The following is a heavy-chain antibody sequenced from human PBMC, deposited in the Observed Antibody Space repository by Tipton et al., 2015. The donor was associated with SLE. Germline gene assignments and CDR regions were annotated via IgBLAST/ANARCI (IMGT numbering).Heavy chain of an antibody. CDR1: GDSMNGYY. D-gene: IGHD5-24*01. CDR3: ARAGDRRDGYNFALTY. J-gene: IGHJ4*02. V-gene: IGHV4-59*01. CDR2: IYHSGIT. Sequence: GLVKPSETLSLTCTVSGDSMNGYYWSWIRQPPGKGLEWIGYIYHSGITNYNPSLKSRVTISVDTSKYQFSLTLSSVTAADTAVYYCARAGDRRDGYNFALTYWGQGTLVTVSS.